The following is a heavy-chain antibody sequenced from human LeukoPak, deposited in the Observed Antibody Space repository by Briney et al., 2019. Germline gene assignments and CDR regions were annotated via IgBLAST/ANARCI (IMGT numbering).Heavy chain of an antibody. V-gene: IGHV3-23*01. J-gene: IGHJ4*02. D-gene: IGHD1-26*01. CDR1: GFTFSSYT. CDR2: ISGSGGST. CDR3: ARNGGIVGANFDY. Sequence: PGGSLRLSCAASGFTFSSYTMSWVRQAPGKGLEWVSAISGSGGSTYYADSVKGRFTISRDNSKNTLYLQMNSLRAEDTAVYYCARNGGIVGANFDYWGQGTLVTVSS.